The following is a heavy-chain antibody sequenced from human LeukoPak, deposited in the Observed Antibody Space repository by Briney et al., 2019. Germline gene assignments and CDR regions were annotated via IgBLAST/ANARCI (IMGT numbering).Heavy chain of an antibody. CDR3: ARENLVGATTHYHYGMDV. CDR1: GFTFSSYA. CDR2: ISYDGSNK. V-gene: IGHV3-30-3*01. J-gene: IGHJ6*02. Sequence: GRSLRLSCAASGFTFSSYAMHWVRQAPGKGLEWVAVISYDGSNKYYADSVKGRFTISRDNSKNTLYLQMNSLRAEDTAVYYCARENLVGATTHYHYGMDVWGQGTTVTVSS. D-gene: IGHD1-26*01.